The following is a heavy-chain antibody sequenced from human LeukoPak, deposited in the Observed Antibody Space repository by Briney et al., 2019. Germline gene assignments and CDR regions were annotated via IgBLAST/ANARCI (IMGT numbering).Heavy chain of an antibody. CDR2: ITGDEMTT. V-gene: IGHV3-74*01. Sequence: GGSLRLSCAASGLTFSTYWMHWVRQVPGKGLEWVSRITGDEMTTNYADSVEGRFTISRDNAKNTVYLEINSLRAEDTAVYYCARGGLFAYYFDYWGQGTLVTVSS. CDR1: GLTFSTYW. J-gene: IGHJ4*02. CDR3: ARGGLFAYYFDY. D-gene: IGHD3-10*02.